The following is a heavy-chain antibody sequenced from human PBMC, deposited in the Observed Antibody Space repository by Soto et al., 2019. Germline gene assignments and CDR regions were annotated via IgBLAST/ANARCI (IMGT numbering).Heavy chain of an antibody. V-gene: IGHV3-23*01. CDR1: VFTFKDHA. D-gene: IGHD2-8*01. CDR2: ISGSGEHT. CDR3: ARDRMLYATDYFYPMDV. Sequence: GWSLRLSCASSVFTFKDHAMKWVRQAPGKGLEWLSVISGSGEHTYSAASVKGRFTISRDNSKKIMYLQMDRLRVEDTALYYCARDRMLYATDYFYPMDVWGQGTTVTVSS. J-gene: IGHJ6*02.